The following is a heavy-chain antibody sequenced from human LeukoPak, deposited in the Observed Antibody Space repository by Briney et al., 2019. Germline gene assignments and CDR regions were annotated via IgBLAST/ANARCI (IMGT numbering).Heavy chain of an antibody. D-gene: IGHD5-18*01. Sequence: GGSLRLSCAASGFTFSNYEMDWVRQAPGKGLEGVSYISSSGSNIYYADSVKGRFTISRDNAKNSLYLQMNSLRAEATAVYYCAQIYTYGSSQFDYWGQGTLVTVSS. CDR1: GFTFSNYE. V-gene: IGHV3-48*03. J-gene: IGHJ4*02. CDR2: ISSSGSNI. CDR3: AQIYTYGSSQFDY.